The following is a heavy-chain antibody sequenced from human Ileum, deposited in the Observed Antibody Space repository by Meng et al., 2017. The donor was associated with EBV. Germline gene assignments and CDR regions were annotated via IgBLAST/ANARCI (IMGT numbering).Heavy chain of an antibody. CDR2: LYDTEYA. D-gene: IGHD3-10*01. J-gene: IGHJ4*02. V-gene: IGHV4-61*03. Sequence: QRQLQEWGRGLGHPRAPPSHSCSGSGASVSSGDDHWSWIRQPSGKVLERISCLYDTEYANYNPSFVSRVGISIDTTKNHFVPRQTSVTAADKAVYYCCYYNVGRRAVGFWGQGTLVTASS. CDR3: CYYNVGRRAVGF. CDR1: GASVSSGDDH.